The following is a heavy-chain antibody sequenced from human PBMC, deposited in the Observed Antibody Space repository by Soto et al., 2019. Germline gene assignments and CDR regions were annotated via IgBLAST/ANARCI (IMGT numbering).Heavy chain of an antibody. CDR2: IYYSGST. Sequence: QVQLQESGPGLVKPSQTLSLTCTVSGGSISSGGYYWSWIRQHPGKGLEWIGYIYYSGSTYYNPSLKSRVTISVDTSKNQFSLKLSSVTAADTAVYYCARDSYDSSGYHSYYFDYWVQGTLVTVSS. CDR1: GGSISSGGYY. V-gene: IGHV4-31*03. J-gene: IGHJ4*02. CDR3: ARDSYDSSGYHSYYFDY. D-gene: IGHD3-22*01.